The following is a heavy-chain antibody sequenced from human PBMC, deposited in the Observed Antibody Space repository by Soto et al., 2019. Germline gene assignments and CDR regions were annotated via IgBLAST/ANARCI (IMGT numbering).Heavy chain of an antibody. CDR2: IYWDDDK. D-gene: IGHD4-17*01. J-gene: IGHJ2*01. V-gene: IGHV2-5*02. CDR3: ANRLTPVNNYWHFDL. Sequence: QITLKESGPTLVKPTQTLTLTCSFSGFSLSTSGVGVGWIRQPPGKALEWLALIYWDDDKRYSPSLKSRLTITKDTSKNQVVLTMTSMDPVDTATYYCANRLTPVNNYWHFDLWGRGTLVTVSS. CDR1: GFSLSTSGVG.